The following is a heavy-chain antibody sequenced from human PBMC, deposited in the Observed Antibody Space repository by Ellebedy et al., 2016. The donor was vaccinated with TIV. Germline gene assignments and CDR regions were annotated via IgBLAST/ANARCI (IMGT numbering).Heavy chain of an antibody. CDR3: AREVVGATYYYGMDV. CDR2: IIPIFGTA. CDR1: GYTFTSYG. V-gene: IGHV1-69*05. J-gene: IGHJ6*02. D-gene: IGHD1-26*01. Sequence: SVKVSXXASGYTFTSYGISWVRQAPGQGLEWMGGIIPIFGTANYAQKFQGRVTMTRDTSTSTVYMELSSLRSEDTAVYYCAREVVGATYYYGMDVWGQGTTVTVSS.